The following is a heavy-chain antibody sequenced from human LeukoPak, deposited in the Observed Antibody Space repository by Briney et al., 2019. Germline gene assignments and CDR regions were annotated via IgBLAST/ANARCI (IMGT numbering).Heavy chain of an antibody. V-gene: IGHV3-33*08. CDR3: ARHLSGVTGYTYGRGIDY. Sequence: GGSLRLSCAASGFTLSSYEMNWVRQAPGKGLEWVTFIRSDENNKFYADSVKGRFTISRDNSKDTLYLQMNSLRAEDTAVYYCARHLSGVTGYTYGRGIDYWGQGTLVTVSS. D-gene: IGHD5-18*01. J-gene: IGHJ4*02. CDR2: IRSDENNK. CDR1: GFTLSSYE.